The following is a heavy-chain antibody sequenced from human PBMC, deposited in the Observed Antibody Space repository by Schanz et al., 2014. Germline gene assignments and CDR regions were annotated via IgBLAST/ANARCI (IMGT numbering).Heavy chain of an antibody. Sequence: EVQMLESGGGLVQPGGSLRLSCVASGFTFRRYGMSWVRQAPGKGLEWVSVIAGDGGGPNYVDSVKGRFTISRDNSDNTLYLQMNNLRAEDTAVYYCAKYGGGYSYGFVEYWGQGILVTVSS. CDR3: AKYGGGYSYGFVEY. CDR2: IAGDGGGP. D-gene: IGHD5-18*01. J-gene: IGHJ4*02. CDR1: GFTFRRYG. V-gene: IGHV3-23*01.